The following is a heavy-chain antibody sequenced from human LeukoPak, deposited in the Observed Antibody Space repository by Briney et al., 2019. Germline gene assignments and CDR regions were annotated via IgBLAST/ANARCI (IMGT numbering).Heavy chain of an antibody. Sequence: ASVEVPCKASGYTFTDYYLHWVRQAPGQGLEWMGWIHPNSGGTNYAQKFQGRVAMTRDTSISTAYMELSSLRSDDTAVYYCARLAAVPGWGQGTLVTVSS. J-gene: IGHJ1*01. V-gene: IGHV1-2*02. CDR2: IHPNSGGT. CDR1: GYTFTDYY. CDR3: ARLAAVPG. D-gene: IGHD6-19*01.